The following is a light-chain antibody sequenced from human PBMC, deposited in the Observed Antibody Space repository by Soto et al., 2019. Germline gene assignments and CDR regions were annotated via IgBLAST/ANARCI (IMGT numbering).Light chain of an antibody. CDR2: DVS. Sequence: ALTQPASVSGSPGQSITISCTGTSSDVGGYNYVSWYQQHPGKVPKLMIYDVSNRPSGVSNRFSGSKSGNTASLTISGLQAEDEADYYCSSYTSSSTLYVFGTGTKLTVL. J-gene: IGLJ1*01. CDR1: SSDVGGYNY. CDR3: SSYTSSSTLYV. V-gene: IGLV2-14*01.